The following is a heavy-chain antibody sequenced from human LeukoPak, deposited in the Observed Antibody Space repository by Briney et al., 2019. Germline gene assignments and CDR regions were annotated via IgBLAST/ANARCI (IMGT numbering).Heavy chain of an antibody. Sequence: GGSLRLSCTASGFTFSTYSMNWVRQAPGKGLEWVASISDRGTYIYYADSVKGRFTISRDNAKNSLYLQMNSLRAEDTAVYYCANHLACGSTSCPPFDSWGQGALVTVSS. V-gene: IGHV3-21*01. CDR1: GFTFSTYS. CDR3: ANHLACGSTSCPPFDS. D-gene: IGHD2-2*01. J-gene: IGHJ4*02. CDR2: ISDRGTYI.